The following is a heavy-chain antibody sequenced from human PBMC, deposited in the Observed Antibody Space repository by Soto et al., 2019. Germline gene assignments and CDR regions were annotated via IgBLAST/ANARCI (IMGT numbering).Heavy chain of an antibody. CDR1: GFTFTGHY. Sequence: AAVKVSCKASGFTFTGHYIHWVRQAPGQGLEWMGWINPNSGGTNYAQKFQGRVTMTRDTSISTAYMELSRLRSDDTAVYYCARFTYYYDSSGYSLFGYYGMDVWGQGTTVTVSS. V-gene: IGHV1-2*02. CDR3: ARFTYYYDSSGYSLFGYYGMDV. J-gene: IGHJ6*02. CDR2: INPNSGGT. D-gene: IGHD3-22*01.